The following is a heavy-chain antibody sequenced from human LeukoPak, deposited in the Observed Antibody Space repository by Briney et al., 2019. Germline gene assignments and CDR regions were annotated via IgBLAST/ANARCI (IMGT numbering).Heavy chain of an antibody. CDR3: ARRIVVVPAAIDAFDI. CDR1: GGSISSYY. V-gene: IGHV4-4*09. Sequence: SETLSLTCTVSGGSISSYYWSWLRQPPGKGLEGIGYIYTSGSTNYNPSLKSRVTISVDTSKDQFSLKLSSVTAADTAVYYCARRIVVVPAAIDAFDIWGQGTMVTVSS. J-gene: IGHJ3*02. D-gene: IGHD2-2*01. CDR2: IYTSGST.